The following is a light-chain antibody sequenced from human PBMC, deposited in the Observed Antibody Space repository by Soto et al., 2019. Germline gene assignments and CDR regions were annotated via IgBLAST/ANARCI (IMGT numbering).Light chain of an antibody. CDR1: QSVSARF. Sequence: ELVLTQSPDTLSLSPGERATLSCRASQSVSARFLAWYQHRPGHIPRLLISATSTRAPGIPDRFSGSGSGTDFPLTISSLEPEDVGVYFCQQYFRSLVELGQGTNVEI. CDR2: ATS. J-gene: IGKJ1*01. V-gene: IGKV3-20*01. CDR3: QQYFRSLVE.